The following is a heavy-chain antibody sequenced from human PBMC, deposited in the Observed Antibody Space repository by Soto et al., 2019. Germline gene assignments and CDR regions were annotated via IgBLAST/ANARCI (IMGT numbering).Heavy chain of an antibody. J-gene: IGHJ4*02. CDR2: ISAYNGNK. CDR3: AREPNYFDY. Sequence: QVQLVQSGDEVKKPGASVKDSCKASGYTFTSYGISWLRQAPGQMLEWMGWISAYNGNKKYAQKLQGRVTMTTDTPTSTAYMELRRLRSDDTAVYYCAREPNYFDYWGQGTLVTVSS. V-gene: IGHV1-18*01. CDR1: GYTFTSYG.